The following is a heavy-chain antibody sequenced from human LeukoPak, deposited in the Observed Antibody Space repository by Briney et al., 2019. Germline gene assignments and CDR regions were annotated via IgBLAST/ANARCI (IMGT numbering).Heavy chain of an antibody. Sequence: GGSLRLSCAASGFTFSRSAMSWVRQAPGKGLEWVSAISGSGGSTYYADSVKGRFTISRDNSKNTLYLQMNSLRAEDTAVYYCAATVYRSGLDYWGQGTLVTVSS. D-gene: IGHD3-10*01. V-gene: IGHV3-23*01. CDR2: ISGSGGST. CDR1: GFTFSRSA. CDR3: AATVYRSGLDY. J-gene: IGHJ4*02.